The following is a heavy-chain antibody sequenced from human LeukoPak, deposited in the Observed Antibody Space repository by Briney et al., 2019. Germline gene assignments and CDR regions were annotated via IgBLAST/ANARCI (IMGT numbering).Heavy chain of an antibody. J-gene: IGHJ4*02. Sequence: SETLSLTCGVYGGSLSGFYWNWIRQPPGKGLEWIGEMNPSGRTTYNPSLKSRVSMSLDTSKHQFSLKLSSVTAADTAVYYCARGLKPYCTNGVCYTGDFWGQGTLVTVSP. V-gene: IGHV4-34*01. CDR2: MNPSGRT. D-gene: IGHD2-8*01. CDR1: GGSLSGFY. CDR3: ARGLKPYCTNGVCYTGDF.